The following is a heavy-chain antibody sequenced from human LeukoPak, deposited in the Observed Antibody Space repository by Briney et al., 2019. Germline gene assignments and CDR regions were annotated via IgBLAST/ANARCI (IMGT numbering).Heavy chain of an antibody. J-gene: IGHJ4*02. Sequence: SETLSLTCTVSGGSISSSSYYWGWLRQPPGKGLEWIGSIYYSGSTYYNPSLKSRVTISVDTSKNQFSLKLTSVTAADTAVYYCARSITMIVVVITVFDYWGQGTLVTVSS. D-gene: IGHD3-22*01. CDR3: ARSITMIVVVITVFDY. V-gene: IGHV4-39*01. CDR1: GGSISSSSYY. CDR2: IYYSGST.